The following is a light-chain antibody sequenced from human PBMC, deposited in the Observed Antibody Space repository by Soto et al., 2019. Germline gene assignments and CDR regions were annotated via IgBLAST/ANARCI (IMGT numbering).Light chain of an antibody. J-gene: IGKJ5*01. CDR1: QSVRSNY. CDR2: GAS. CDR3: QQYGSSLIT. Sequence: EIVLTQSPGTLSLSPGERATLSCRASQSVRSNYLAWYQQKPGQAPRLLIYGASSRATGIPDRFSGSGSGTDFTLTISRLEPEDFAVYYCQQYGSSLITFGQGTRLEI. V-gene: IGKV3-20*01.